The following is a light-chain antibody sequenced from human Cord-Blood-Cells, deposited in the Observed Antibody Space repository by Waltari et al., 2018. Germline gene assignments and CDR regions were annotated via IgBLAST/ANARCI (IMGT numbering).Light chain of an antibody. V-gene: IGKV1-39*01. CDR2: AAS. CDR3: QQSYSTPLT. CDR1: KSISSY. Sequence: DIQMTQYPSSLSESVGDRVTITCRASKSISSYLNWYQQKPGKAPKLLIYAASSLQSGVPSRFSGSGSGTDFTLTISSLQPEDFATYYCQQSYSTPLTFGGGTKVEIK. J-gene: IGKJ4*01.